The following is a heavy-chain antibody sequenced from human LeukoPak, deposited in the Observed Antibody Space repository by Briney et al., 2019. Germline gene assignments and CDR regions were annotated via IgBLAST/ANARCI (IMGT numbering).Heavy chain of an antibody. CDR2: ITWKSHRT. D-gene: IGHD3-3*01. V-gene: IGHV3-43*01. CDR1: GFTFDDDT. CDR3: ASEVGYRSLGY. J-gene: IGHJ4*02. Sequence: PGGSLRLSCAASGFTFDDDTMHWVRQTPGRGLEWVSFITWKSHRTHYADSVKGRYTVSRDNSKDSLYLQMNSLRTEDTGLYHCASEVGYRSLGYLGQGTLVTVYS.